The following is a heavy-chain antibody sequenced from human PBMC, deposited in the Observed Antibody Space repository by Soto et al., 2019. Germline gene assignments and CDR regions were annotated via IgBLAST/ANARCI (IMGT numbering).Heavy chain of an antibody. CDR2: ISGSGNTK. V-gene: IGHV3-23*01. J-gene: IGHJ4*02. Sequence: EVQLLESGGNLVQPGGSLRLSCAASGFFFGTYAMSWVRQAPGKGLEWVSAISGSGNTKYYADSVKGRFTASRDNSKNTLYLQMSSLRAEDTALYYCTKGLDVDNQGADYWGQGTLVTVSS. CDR3: TKGLDVDNQGADY. CDR1: GFFFGTYA. D-gene: IGHD5-12*01.